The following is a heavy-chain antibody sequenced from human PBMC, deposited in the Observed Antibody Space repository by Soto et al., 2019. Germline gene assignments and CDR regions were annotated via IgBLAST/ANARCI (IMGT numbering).Heavy chain of an antibody. V-gene: IGHV1-8*01. D-gene: IGHD2-21*01. CDR3: VRAVGIGVIGLDL. CDR1: GYNFPSSN. CDR2: MNAANGNA. J-gene: IGHJ5*02. Sequence: QERLVQSGAELRRPGASVKISCRASGYNFPSSNVNWVRQASGQGPEWLGWMNAANGNAAFARDFQGRVTMTRDLATDTAYSELGGLSSGDTAMYYCVRAVGIGVIGLDLWGPGTFVTVS.